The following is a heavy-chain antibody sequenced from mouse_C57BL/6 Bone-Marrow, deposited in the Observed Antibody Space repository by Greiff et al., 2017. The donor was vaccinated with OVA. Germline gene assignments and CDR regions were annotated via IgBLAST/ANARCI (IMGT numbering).Heavy chain of an antibody. CDR1: GFTFKDYY. J-gene: IGHJ3*01. Sequence: EVKLVESGAELVRPGASVKLSCTASGFTFKDYYMHWVKQRPEQGLEWIGWIDPENGDTEYASKFQGKATITADTSSNTAYLQLSSLTAEDTAVYYCTAGLYYGSSPYAYWGQGTMVTVSA. CDR2: IDPENGDT. V-gene: IGHV14-4*01. CDR3: TAGLYYGSSPYAY. D-gene: IGHD1-1*01.